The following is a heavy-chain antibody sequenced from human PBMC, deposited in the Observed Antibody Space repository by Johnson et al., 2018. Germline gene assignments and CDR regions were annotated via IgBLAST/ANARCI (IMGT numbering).Heavy chain of an antibody. CDR2: ISGSGGST. Sequence: EVQLVETGGGLVQXGGSLGLSCAASGFTFSSYAMSWVRQAPGKGLEWVSAISGSGGSTYYAASVKGRFTNSRDNAKNTLYLQMNSLKAEDTAVYYCAKEDSSGYSDFQHWGQGTLVTVSS. CDR1: GFTFSSYA. J-gene: IGHJ1*01. D-gene: IGHD3-22*01. CDR3: AKEDSSGYSDFQH. V-gene: IGHV3-23*04.